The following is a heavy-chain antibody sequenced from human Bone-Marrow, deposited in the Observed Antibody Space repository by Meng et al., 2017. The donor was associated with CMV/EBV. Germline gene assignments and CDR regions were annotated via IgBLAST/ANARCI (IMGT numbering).Heavy chain of an antibody. CDR3: ATDGRGLWFGDH. D-gene: IGHD3-10*01. CDR2: IRYDGSSE. V-gene: IGHV3-30*02. Sequence: GESLKISCAASGFTISNYGMHWVRQARGKGLEWVAFIRYDGSSEYYADSLKGRFTISRDNSKNTLYLQMNSLKSEDTAVYYCATDGRGLWFGDHWGQGTLVTVSS. J-gene: IGHJ4*02. CDR1: GFTISNYG.